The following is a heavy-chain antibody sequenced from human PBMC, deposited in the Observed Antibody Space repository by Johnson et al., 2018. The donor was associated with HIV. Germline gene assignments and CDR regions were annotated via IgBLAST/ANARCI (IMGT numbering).Heavy chain of an antibody. CDR3: ARVPRIEQQLVHAFDI. J-gene: IGHJ3*02. V-gene: IGHV3-66*01. Sequence: VQLVESGGGLVQPGGSLRLSCAASGFTVSSYYMSWVRQAPGKGLDWVSVIYSGGSTYYADSVKGRFTISRDNSKNTLYLQMNSLRAEDTTVYYCARVPRIEQQLVHAFDIWGQGTMVTVSS. CDR1: GFTVSSYY. D-gene: IGHD6-13*01. CDR2: IYSGGST.